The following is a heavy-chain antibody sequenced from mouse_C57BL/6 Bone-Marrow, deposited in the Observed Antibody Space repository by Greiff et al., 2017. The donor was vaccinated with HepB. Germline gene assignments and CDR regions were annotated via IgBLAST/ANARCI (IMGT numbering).Heavy chain of an antibody. Sequence: EVKLQESGPGLVKPSQSLSLTCSVTGYSITSGYYWNWIRQFPGNKLEWMGYISYDGSNNYNPSLKNRISITRDTSKNQFFLKLNSVTTEDTATYYCARKGLPLDYWGQGTTLTVSS. CDR1: GYSITSGYY. J-gene: IGHJ2*01. V-gene: IGHV3-6*01. CDR3: ARKGLPLDY. D-gene: IGHD2-2*01. CDR2: ISYDGSN.